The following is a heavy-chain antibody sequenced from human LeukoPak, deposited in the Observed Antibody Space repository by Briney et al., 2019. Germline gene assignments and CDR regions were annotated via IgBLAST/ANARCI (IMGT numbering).Heavy chain of an antibody. Sequence: PSETLSLTCAVSGGSISGYFWSWSRQPPGKGLEWIGCIYYTGSTIYNPSLRNRVTMSVDVSKNQFSLDLTSVTAADTAVYYCARHDPVGHFLRGMDVWGQGTTVTVSS. V-gene: IGHV4-59*08. CDR3: ARHDPVGHFLRGMDV. J-gene: IGHJ6*02. CDR2: IYYTGST. CDR1: GGSISGYF. D-gene: IGHD2/OR15-2a*01.